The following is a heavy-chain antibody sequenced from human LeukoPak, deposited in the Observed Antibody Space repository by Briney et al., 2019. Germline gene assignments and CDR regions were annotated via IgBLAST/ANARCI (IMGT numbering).Heavy chain of an antibody. CDR1: GYSISSGYY. CDR3: ASVDTANKVVFDY. J-gene: IGHJ4*02. Sequence: SETLSLTCAVSGYSISSGYYWGWIRQPPAKGLEWIGSIYHSGSTYYNPSLKSRVTISVDTSKNQFSLKLSSVTAADTAVYYCASVDTANKVVFDYWGQGTLVTVSS. CDR2: IYHSGST. D-gene: IGHD5-18*01. V-gene: IGHV4-38-2*01.